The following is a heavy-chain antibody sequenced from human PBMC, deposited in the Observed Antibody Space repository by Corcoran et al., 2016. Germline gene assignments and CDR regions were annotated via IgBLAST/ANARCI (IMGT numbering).Heavy chain of an antibody. J-gene: IGHJ5*02. Sequence: QVQLVQSGAEVKKPGASVKVSCKASGYTFTNYYMHWVRQAPGQGLEWMGIISPSGGSTTYEQNFQGRVTMTRDTSTSTVYMELSSLISEDKAVYYCARSYSNYDGFDPWGQGTLVTVSS. V-gene: IGHV1-46*01. D-gene: IGHD4-4*01. CDR2: ISPSGGST. CDR1: GYTFTNYY. CDR3: ARSYSNYDGFDP.